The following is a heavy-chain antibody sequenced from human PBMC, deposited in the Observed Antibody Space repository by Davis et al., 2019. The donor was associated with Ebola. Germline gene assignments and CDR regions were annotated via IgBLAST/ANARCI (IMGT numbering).Heavy chain of an antibody. CDR1: GFTFSTYS. J-gene: IGHJ4*02. CDR2: ISSDSDYI. Sequence: GGSLRLSCAASGFTFSTYSMSWVRQAPGKGLEWVSSISSDSDYIYNADSAKGRFTISRDNAKNSLYLQMNSLRAEDTAVYYCASGLVGNWGQGTLVTVSS. D-gene: IGHD6-6*01. CDR3: ASGLVGN. V-gene: IGHV3-21*04.